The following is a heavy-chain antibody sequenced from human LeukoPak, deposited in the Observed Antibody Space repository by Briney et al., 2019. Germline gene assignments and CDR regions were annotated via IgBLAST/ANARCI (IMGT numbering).Heavy chain of an antibody. Sequence: GGSLRLSCAASGFTVSTNYMNWVRQAPGKGLEWVSVIYSGGSTYYADSVKGRFTISRDNSKNTLYLQMNSLRAEDTAVYYCARAVTIFGVVTHIPRGLDYFDYWGQGTLVTVSS. CDR2: IYSGGST. J-gene: IGHJ4*02. V-gene: IGHV3-53*01. CDR3: ARAVTIFGVVTHIPRGLDYFDY. CDR1: GFTVSTNY. D-gene: IGHD3-3*01.